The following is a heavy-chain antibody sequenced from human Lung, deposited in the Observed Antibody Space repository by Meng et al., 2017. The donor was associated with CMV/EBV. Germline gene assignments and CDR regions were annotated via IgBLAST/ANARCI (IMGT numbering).Heavy chain of an antibody. CDR3: ARDWLGEGGLDY. V-gene: IGHV3-21*01. J-gene: IGHJ4*02. Sequence: GEXXKISCAASGFTFSSYSMNWVRQAPGKGLEWVSSLSSSSSYIYYTDSAKGRFTISRDNAKKSLYLQMNSLRTEDTAVYYCARDWLGEGGLDYWGQGTLVTVSS. CDR2: LSSSSSYI. D-gene: IGHD3-16*01. CDR1: GFTFSSYS.